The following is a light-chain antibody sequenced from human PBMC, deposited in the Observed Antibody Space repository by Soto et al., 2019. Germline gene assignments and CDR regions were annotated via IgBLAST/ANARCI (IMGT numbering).Light chain of an antibody. J-gene: IGKJ2*01. CDR1: QSISSY. V-gene: IGKV3-11*01. CDR2: DAS. Sequence: EIVLTQSPAALSLSPGERVTLSCRASQSISSYLAWYQQKPGQAPRLLIYDASNRATDIPARFTGSGSGTDFTLTISSLEPEDFAVYYCEQRSNWPPTLGQGTKLEI. CDR3: EQRSNWPPT.